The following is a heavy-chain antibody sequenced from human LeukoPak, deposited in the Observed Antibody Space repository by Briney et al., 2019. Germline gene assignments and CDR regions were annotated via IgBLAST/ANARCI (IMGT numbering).Heavy chain of an antibody. Sequence: GGSLRLSCAASGFIFSSYWMSWVRQAPGKGLEWVTFIRYDGINKYYADSVKGRFTISRDNSKNTLYLQMNSLRAEDTAVYYCASRGITGTTFWGPDVGYYFDYWGQGTLVTVSS. CDR3: ASRGITGTTFWGPDVGYYFDY. D-gene: IGHD1-7*01. CDR2: IRYDGINK. V-gene: IGHV3-30*02. CDR1: GFIFSSYW. J-gene: IGHJ4*02.